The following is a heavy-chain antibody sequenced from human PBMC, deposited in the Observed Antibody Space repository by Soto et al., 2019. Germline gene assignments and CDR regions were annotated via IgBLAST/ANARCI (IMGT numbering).Heavy chain of an antibody. Sequence: PSETLSLTCAVSGGSISSGGYSWSWIRQPPGKGLEWIGYIYHSGSTYYNPSLKSRVAISVDRSKNQFSLKLSSVTAADTAVYYCARGPPFCRWGQGTLVTVS. J-gene: IGHJ4*02. CDR1: GGSISSGGYS. CDR2: IYHSGST. V-gene: IGHV4-30-2*01. D-gene: IGHD3-3*01. CDR3: ARGPPFCR.